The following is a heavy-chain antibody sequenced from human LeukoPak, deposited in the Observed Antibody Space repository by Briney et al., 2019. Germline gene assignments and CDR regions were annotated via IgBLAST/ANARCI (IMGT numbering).Heavy chain of an antibody. CDR3: ARDPPLSYSSGWYDWEAFDI. Sequence: PGGSLRLSCAASGFTFSSYWMSWVRQAPGKGLEWVANIKQDGSEKYYVDSVKGRFTISRDNAKNSLYLQMNSLRAEDTAAYYCARDPPLSYSSGWYDWEAFDIWGQGTMVTVSS. CDR1: GFTFSSYW. D-gene: IGHD6-19*01. CDR2: IKQDGSEK. J-gene: IGHJ3*02. V-gene: IGHV3-7*01.